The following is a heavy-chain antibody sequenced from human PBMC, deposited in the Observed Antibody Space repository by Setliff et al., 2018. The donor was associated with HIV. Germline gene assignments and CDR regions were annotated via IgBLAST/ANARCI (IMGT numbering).Heavy chain of an antibody. CDR2: ISYDGSNK. V-gene: IGHV3-30-3*01. CDR3: ARGSGGSCYRY. D-gene: IGHD2-15*01. CDR1: GFTFSSYA. J-gene: IGHJ4*02. Sequence: GESLKISCAASGFTFSSYAMHWVRQAPGKGLEWVAVISYDGSNKYYADSVKGRFTISRDNSKNTLYLQMNSLRAEDTAVYYCARGSGGSCYRYWGQGTLVTVS.